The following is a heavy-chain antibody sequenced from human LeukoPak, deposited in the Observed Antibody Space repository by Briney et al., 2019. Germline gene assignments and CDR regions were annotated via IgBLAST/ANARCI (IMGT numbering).Heavy chain of an antibody. CDR1: GYTFTSYA. V-gene: IGHV1-69*13. J-gene: IGHJ5*02. CDR2: IIPIFGTA. D-gene: IGHD6-6*01. CDR3: ARDLSIGFP. Sequence: SVKVSCKASGYTFTSYAMNWVRQAPGQGLEWMGGIIPIFGTANYAQKFQGRVTITADESTSTAYMELSSLRSEDTAVYYCARDLSIGFPWGQGTLVTVSS.